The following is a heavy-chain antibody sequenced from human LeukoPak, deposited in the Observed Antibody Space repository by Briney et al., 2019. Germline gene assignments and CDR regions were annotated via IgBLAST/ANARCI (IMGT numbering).Heavy chain of an antibody. D-gene: IGHD3-3*01. Sequence: HPGGSLRLSCAASGFTVSSYGMHWVRQAPGKGLEWVAFIRYDGSNKYYADSVKGRFTISRDNSKNTLYLQMNSLRAEDTAIYYCARDYDFWSGYYSGVVDYWGQGTLVTVSS. CDR2: IRYDGSNK. CDR3: ARDYDFWSGYYSGVVDY. CDR1: GFTVSSYG. V-gene: IGHV3-30*02. J-gene: IGHJ4*02.